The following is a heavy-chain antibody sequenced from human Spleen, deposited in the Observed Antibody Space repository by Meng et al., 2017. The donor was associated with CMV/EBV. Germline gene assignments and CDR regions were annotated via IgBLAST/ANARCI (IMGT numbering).Heavy chain of an antibody. V-gene: IGHV3-66*02. CDR1: GFTVSSNY. CDR2: IYSGGST. D-gene: IGHD6-6*01. CDR3: ARARAARHFDY. Sequence: GGSLRLSCAASGFTVSSNYMSWVRQAPGKGLEWVSVIYSGGSTYYADSVKGRFTISRDNSKNTLYLQMNSLRAEDTAVYYLARARAARHFDYWGQGTLVTVSS. J-gene: IGHJ4*02.